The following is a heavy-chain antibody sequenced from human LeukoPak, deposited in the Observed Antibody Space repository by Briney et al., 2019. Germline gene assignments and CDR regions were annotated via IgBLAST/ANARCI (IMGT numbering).Heavy chain of an antibody. Sequence: PGGSLRLSCAASGFTFSSYAMGWVRQAPGKGLEWVSAISTSAGSTYYADSVKGRFTISRDSSKNKLYLQMNSLRAEDTAVYYCAKEEGRFSENYFDYWGQGTLVTVSS. CDR1: GFTFSSYA. V-gene: IGHV3-23*01. J-gene: IGHJ4*02. D-gene: IGHD3-3*01. CDR2: ISTSAGST. CDR3: AKEEGRFSENYFDY.